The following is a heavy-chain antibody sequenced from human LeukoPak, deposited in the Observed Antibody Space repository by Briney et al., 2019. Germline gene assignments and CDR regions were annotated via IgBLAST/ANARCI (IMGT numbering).Heavy chain of an antibody. V-gene: IGHV1-2*02. Sequence: GASVKVSCKASGYTFTGYYMHWVRQAPGQGLEWMGWINPNSGGTNYAQKFQGRVTMTRDTSISTAYMELSRLRSDDTAVYYCARDGILPESTSYYYYYMDVWGKGTTVTVSS. CDR2: INPNSGGT. D-gene: IGHD1-14*01. CDR3: ARDGILPESTSYYYYYMDV. J-gene: IGHJ6*03. CDR1: GYTFTGYY.